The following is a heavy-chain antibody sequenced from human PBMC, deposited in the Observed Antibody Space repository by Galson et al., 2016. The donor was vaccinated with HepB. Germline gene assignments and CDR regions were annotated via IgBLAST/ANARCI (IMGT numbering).Heavy chain of an antibody. V-gene: IGHV2-5*02. CDR3: AHRRVASRPFDY. CDR2: IYWDDDK. D-gene: IGHD6-6*01. CDR1: GFSVHTNRVG. J-gene: IGHJ4*02. Sequence: PALVKPTQTVTLTCTFSGFSVHTNRVGVGWLRQPPGKALEWLALIYWDDDKRYSPSLTTRLTITRDTSKNQVVLTMTNMDPVDSATYYCAHRRVASRPFDYWGQGILVTVSS.